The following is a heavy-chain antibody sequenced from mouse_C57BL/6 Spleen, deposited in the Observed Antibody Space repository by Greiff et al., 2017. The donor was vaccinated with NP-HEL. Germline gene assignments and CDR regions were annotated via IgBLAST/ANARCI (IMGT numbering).Heavy chain of an antibody. CDR1: GFTFSDYY. CDR2: INYDGSST. Sequence: EVKLMESEGGLVQPGSSMKLSCTASGFTFSDYYMAWVRQVPEKGLEWVANINYDGSSTYYLDSLKSRFIISRDNAKNILYLQMSSLKSEDTATYYCAREDSKYAMDYWGQGTSVTVSS. V-gene: IGHV5-16*01. D-gene: IGHD2-5*01. J-gene: IGHJ4*01. CDR3: AREDSKYAMDY.